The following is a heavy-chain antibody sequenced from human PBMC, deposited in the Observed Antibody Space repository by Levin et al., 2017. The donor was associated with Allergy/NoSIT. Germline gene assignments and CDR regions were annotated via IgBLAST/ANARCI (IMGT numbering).Heavy chain of an antibody. Sequence: ASETLSLTCTVSGGSISSSSYYWGWIRQPPGKGLEWIGSIYYSGSTYYNPSLKSRVTISVDTSKNQFSLKLSSVTAADTAVYYCARRAWWFDPWGQGTLVTVSS. CDR1: GGSISSSSYY. V-gene: IGHV4-39*01. D-gene: IGHD2-21*01. CDR2: IYYSGST. CDR3: ARRAWWFDP. J-gene: IGHJ5*02.